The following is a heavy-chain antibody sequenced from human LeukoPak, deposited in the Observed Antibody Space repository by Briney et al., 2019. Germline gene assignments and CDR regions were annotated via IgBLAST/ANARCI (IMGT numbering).Heavy chain of an antibody. D-gene: IGHD1-26*01. CDR1: GYTFTSYD. J-gene: IGHJ4*02. Sequence: ASVKVSCKASGYTFTSYDINWVRQATGQGLEWMGWMNPNSGNTGYAQKFQGRVTITRNTSISTAYMELSSLRSEDTAVYYCARGPYLVGAKELDYWGQGTLVTVSS. V-gene: IGHV1-8*03. CDR2: MNPNSGNT. CDR3: ARGPYLVGAKELDY.